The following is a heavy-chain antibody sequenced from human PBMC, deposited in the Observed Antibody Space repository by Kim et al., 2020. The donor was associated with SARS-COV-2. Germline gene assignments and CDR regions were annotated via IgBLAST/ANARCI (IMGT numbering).Heavy chain of an antibody. J-gene: IGHJ1*01. CDR2: ISNSGGST. CDR1: GFTFSNYA. D-gene: IGHD6-13*01. CDR3: AKSSGYSSSWYFQH. Sequence: GGSLRLSCAASGFTFSNYAMSWVRQAPGKGLEWVSTISNSGGSTYYADSVKGRCTISRDNFKDTLFLQMNSLRAEDTAVYYCAKSSGYSSSWYFQHWGQGTLVTVSS. V-gene: IGHV3-23*01.